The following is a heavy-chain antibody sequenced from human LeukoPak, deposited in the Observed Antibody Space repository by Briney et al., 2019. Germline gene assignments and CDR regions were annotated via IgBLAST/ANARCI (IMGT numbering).Heavy chain of an antibody. CDR2: IYYSGST. V-gene: IGHV4-59*08. CDR3: ARHGGDFYDSSGHDY. J-gene: IGHJ4*02. CDR1: GGSISSYY. D-gene: IGHD3-22*01. Sequence: PSETLSLTCTVSGGSISSYYWSWIRQPPGKGLEWIGYIYYSGSTNYNPSLKSRVTISVDTSKNQFSLKLSSVTAADTAVYYCARHGGDFYDSSGHDYWGQGTLVTVSS.